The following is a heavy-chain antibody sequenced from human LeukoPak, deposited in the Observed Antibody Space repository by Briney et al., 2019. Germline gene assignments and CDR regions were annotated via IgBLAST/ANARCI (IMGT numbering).Heavy chain of an antibody. D-gene: IGHD3-16*02. CDR2: IYYSGST. CDR3: ARAHYRTYVWGSYRHNWFDP. Sequence: SETLSLTCTVSGGSISSSSYYWGWIRQPPGKGLEWIGSIYYSGSTYYNPSLKSRVTISVDTSKNQFSLKLSSVTAADTAVYYCARAHYRTYVWGSYRHNWFDPWGQGTLVTVSS. CDR1: GGSISSSSYY. V-gene: IGHV4-39*07. J-gene: IGHJ5*02.